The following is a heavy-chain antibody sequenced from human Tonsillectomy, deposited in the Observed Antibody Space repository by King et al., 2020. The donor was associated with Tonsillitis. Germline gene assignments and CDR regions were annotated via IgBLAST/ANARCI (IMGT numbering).Heavy chain of an antibody. CDR3: ARDRLRSINYYGSGSYWDY. V-gene: IGHV4-4*07. D-gene: IGHD3-10*01. Sequence: QLQESGPGLVKPSETLSLTCTVSGDSISSYYWSWIRPPAGKGLEWIGRIYTSGRPNYNPSLKSRLTVSVDTSKNQFSLKLSSVTDADTAVYYCARDRLRSINYYGSGSYWDYWGQGILVTVSS. J-gene: IGHJ4*02. CDR2: IYTSGRP. CDR1: GDSISSYY.